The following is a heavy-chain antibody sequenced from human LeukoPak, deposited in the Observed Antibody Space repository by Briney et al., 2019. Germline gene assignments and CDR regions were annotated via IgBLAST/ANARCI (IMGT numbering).Heavy chain of an antibody. D-gene: IGHD3-10*01. V-gene: IGHV4-34*01. CDR2: INHSGST. CDR3: ARDRGGGSGDFDY. CDR1: GGSFSGYY. Sequence: SETLSLTCAVYGGSFSGYYWSWIRQPPGKGLEWIGEINHSGSTNYNPSLKSRVTISVDTSKNQFSLKLSSVTAADTAVYYCARDRGGGSGDFDYWGQGTLVTVSS. J-gene: IGHJ4*02.